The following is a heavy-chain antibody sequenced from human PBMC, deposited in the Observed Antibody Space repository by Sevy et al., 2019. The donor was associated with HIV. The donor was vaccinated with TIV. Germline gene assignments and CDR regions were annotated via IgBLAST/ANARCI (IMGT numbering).Heavy chain of an antibody. Sequence: SETLSLTCAVYGGSFNTYQWSWIRQPPGKGLEWIGEINHSGATNYSPSLKSRVTISADKSNNQFSLRLSSVTAADTAVYYCAKSYDYLWGSYRQGWFDPWGHGTLVTVSS. CDR3: AKSYDYLWGSYRQGWFDP. CDR1: GGSFNTYQ. J-gene: IGHJ5*02. CDR2: INHSGAT. D-gene: IGHD3-16*02. V-gene: IGHV4-34*01.